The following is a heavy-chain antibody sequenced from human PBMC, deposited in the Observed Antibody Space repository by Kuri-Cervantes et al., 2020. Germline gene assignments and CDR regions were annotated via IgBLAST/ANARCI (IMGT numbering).Heavy chain of an antibody. D-gene: IGHD5-18*01. CDR1: GFTFSDYS. CDR2: IKQDGSEN. V-gene: IGHV3-7*01. Sequence: GESLKISCAASGFTFSDYSINWVRQAPGKGLEWVANIKQDGSENYYVDSVKGRFTISRDNAKNTLFLQLTSLRVEDTAVYYCVRMVHSYGFWDYWGQGTLVTVSS. J-gene: IGHJ4*02. CDR3: VRMVHSYGFWDY.